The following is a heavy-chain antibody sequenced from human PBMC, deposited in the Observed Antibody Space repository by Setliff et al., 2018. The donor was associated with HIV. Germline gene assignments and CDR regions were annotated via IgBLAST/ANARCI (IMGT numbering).Heavy chain of an antibody. J-gene: IGHJ4*02. CDR1: GGTFSSYA. D-gene: IGHD4-4*01. CDR3: ARALYTNLAHFDY. CDR2: INPSGGST. Sequence: GASVKVSCKASGGTFSSYAISWVRQAPGRGLEWMGIINPSGGSTSYAQKFQGRVTMTSDTSTSTVYMELSSLRSEDTAVYYCARALYTNLAHFDYLGQGTLVTVSS. V-gene: IGHV1-46*01.